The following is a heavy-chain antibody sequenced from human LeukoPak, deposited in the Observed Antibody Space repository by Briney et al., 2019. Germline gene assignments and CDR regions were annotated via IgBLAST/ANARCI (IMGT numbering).Heavy chain of an antibody. V-gene: IGHV1-2*02. J-gene: IGHJ4*02. CDR3: ARVGEYGSGSYLAY. CDR1: GYTFTGYY. CDR2: INPNSGGT. Sequence: ASVKVSCKASGYTFTGYYMHWVRQAPGQGLEWMGWINPNSGGTNYAQKFQGRVTMTRDTSLSTAYMELSRLRSDDTAIYYCARVGEYGSGSYLAYWGKGMLVTVSS. D-gene: IGHD3-10*01.